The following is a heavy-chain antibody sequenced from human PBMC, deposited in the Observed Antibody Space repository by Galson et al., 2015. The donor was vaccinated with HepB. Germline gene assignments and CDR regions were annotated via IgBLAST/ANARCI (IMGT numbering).Heavy chain of an antibody. D-gene: IGHD3-10*01. CDR1: GGSISGYY. Sequence: ETLSLTCSVSGGSISGYYWSWIRQPAGKGLEWIGRVYSSGNTNYNPSLISRVTMSVDTSKNRFSLELSSVTAADTAVYYCTRGGFGERTARHASDIWGHGIIVTVSS. V-gene: IGHV4-4*07. CDR3: TRGGFGERTARHASDI. J-gene: IGHJ3*02. CDR2: VYSSGNT.